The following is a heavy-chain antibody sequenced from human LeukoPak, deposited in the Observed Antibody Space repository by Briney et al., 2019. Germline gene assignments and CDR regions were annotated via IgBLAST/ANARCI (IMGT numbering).Heavy chain of an antibody. V-gene: IGHV3-21*01. J-gene: IGHJ4*02. D-gene: IGHD3-10*01. CDR3: IRQYYGSGSFYDF. Sequence: GGSLRLSCAASGFTFSDYTMNWVRQAPGKGLEWVSSNSSTTTYIYYADSVKGRFTISRDNAKNSLYLQMNSLRAEDTAVYYCIRQYYGSGSFYDFWGQGALVTVSS. CDR2: NSSTTTYI. CDR1: GFTFSDYT.